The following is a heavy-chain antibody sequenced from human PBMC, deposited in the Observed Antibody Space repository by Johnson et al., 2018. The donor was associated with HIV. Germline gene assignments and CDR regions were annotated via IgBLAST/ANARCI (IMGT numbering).Heavy chain of an antibody. CDR3: AIPYFYDSGDYR. CDR1: GFTFSSHH. Sequence: QVQLVESGGGLVQPGESLRLSCGASGFTFSSHHMHWVRQAPGKGLEHVSAISGNGGSTYYANSVKGRFTISRDNAKNSLYLQMNSRRAEDTAVYYCAIPYFYDSGDYRWGQGTMVTVSS. V-gene: IGHV3-64*04. D-gene: IGHD3-22*01. CDR2: ISGNGGST. J-gene: IGHJ3*01.